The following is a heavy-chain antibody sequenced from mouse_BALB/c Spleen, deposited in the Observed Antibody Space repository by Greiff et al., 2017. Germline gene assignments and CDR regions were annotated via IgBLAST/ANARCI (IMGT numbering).Heavy chain of an antibody. CDR1: GFTFSSYA. D-gene: IGHD2-3*01. Sequence: EVMLVESGGGLVKPGGSLKLSCAASGFTFSSYAMSWVRQTPEKRLEWVASISSGGSTYYPDSVKGRFTISRDNARNILYLQMSSLRSEDTAMYYCARGGGWLLRWYFDVWGAGTTVTVSS. CDR3: ARGGGWLLRWYFDV. CDR2: ISSGGST. J-gene: IGHJ1*01. V-gene: IGHV5-6-5*01.